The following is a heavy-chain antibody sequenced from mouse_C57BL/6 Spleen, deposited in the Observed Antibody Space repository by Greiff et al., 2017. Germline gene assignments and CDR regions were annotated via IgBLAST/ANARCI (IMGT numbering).Heavy chain of an antibody. CDR1: GYTFTSYG. J-gene: IGHJ1*03. V-gene: IGHV1-58*01. Sequence: EVKLQQSGAELVRPGSSVKMSCKTSGYTFTSYGINWVKQRPGQGLEWIGYIYIGNGYTAYNEKFKGKATLTSDTSSSTAYMQLSSLTSEDSAIYFCARQPIGYFDVWGTGTTVTVSS. CDR3: ARQPIGYFDV. CDR2: IYIGNGYT.